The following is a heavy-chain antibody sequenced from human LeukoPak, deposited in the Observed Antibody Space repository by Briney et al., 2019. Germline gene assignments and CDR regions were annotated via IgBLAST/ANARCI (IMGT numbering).Heavy chain of an antibody. Sequence: GRSLRLSCAASGFTFSSYAMHWVRQAPGKGLEWVAVISYDGSNKYYADSVKGRFTISRDNSKNTLYLQMNSLRAEDTAVYYCAREKYYYGSGSYYTAWAFDIWGQGTMVTVSS. CDR2: ISYDGSNK. J-gene: IGHJ3*02. CDR3: AREKYYYGSGSYYTAWAFDI. D-gene: IGHD3-10*01. CDR1: GFTFSSYA. V-gene: IGHV3-30*04.